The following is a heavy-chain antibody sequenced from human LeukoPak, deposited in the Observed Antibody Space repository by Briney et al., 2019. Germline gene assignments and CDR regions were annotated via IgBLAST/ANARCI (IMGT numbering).Heavy chain of an antibody. CDR3: AHRIGGSFDY. J-gene: IGHJ4*02. CDR2: IFWDNDK. Sequence: DSGATLMHPSPPLTLTFTFSGFSLSPSGLGVGWIRQPPEQALEWLALIFWDNDKRYSPPLKTRLTITKVTSKNQVVLTMTNMDPLDTATYYCAHRIGGSFDYWGQGTLVTVSS. D-gene: IGHD3-16*01. CDR1: GFSLSPSGLG. V-gene: IGHV2-5*02.